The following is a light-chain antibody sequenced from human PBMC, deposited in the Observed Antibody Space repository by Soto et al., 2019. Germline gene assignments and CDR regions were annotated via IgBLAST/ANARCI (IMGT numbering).Light chain of an antibody. CDR3: QHYNSYPLT. V-gene: IGKV1-5*01. J-gene: IGKJ4*01. CDR1: QSISNW. Sequence: EIQITQSPSALSAAVANRATLTCRASQSISNWLAWYQQKPGKAPNLLIYGASSLESGVPSRFSGSGSGTEFTLTISSLQTDDFATYYCQHYNSYPLTFGGWTKVDIK. CDR2: GAS.